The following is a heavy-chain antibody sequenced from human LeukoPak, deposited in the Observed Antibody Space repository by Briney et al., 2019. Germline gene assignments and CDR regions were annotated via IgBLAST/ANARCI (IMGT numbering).Heavy chain of an antibody. Sequence: SETLSLTCTGSDGSINNYYWAWIRQPAGKGLEWIGRVYPSGNENYNPSLKSRVSISLDTSKNQFSLKLRAVTAADTAVYYCASQSMEETDSSGYLYWGQGTPVTVSS. J-gene: IGHJ4*02. V-gene: IGHV4-4*07. CDR2: VYPSGNE. CDR1: DGSINNYY. CDR3: ASQSMEETDSSGYLY. D-gene: IGHD3-22*01.